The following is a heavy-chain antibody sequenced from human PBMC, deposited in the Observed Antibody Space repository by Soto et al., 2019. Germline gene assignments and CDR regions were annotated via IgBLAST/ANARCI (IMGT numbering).Heavy chain of an antibody. CDR3: ARTSAAGKYYYGMDV. Sequence: GESLKISCKGSGYSFTSYWISWVRQMPGKGLEWMGRIDPSDSYTRYSPSFQGQVTISADKSISTAYLQWSSLKASDTAMYYCARTSAAGKYYYGMDVWGQGTMVTVSS. V-gene: IGHV5-10-1*04. CDR2: IDPSDSYT. J-gene: IGHJ6*02. CDR1: GYSFTSYW. D-gene: IGHD6-13*01.